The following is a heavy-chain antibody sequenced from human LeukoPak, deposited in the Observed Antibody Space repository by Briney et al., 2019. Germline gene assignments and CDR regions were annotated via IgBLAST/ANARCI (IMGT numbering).Heavy chain of an antibody. CDR2: MNHSGTN. Sequence: SETLSLTCAVYGGSFSDYYWSWIRQPPGKGLEWIGEMNHSGTNNYSPSLKSRVSISVDTSNNHFSLKLTSVTAADAAMYYCASHYSSGSYRYTGSFDSWGQGMLVNVSS. CDR3: ASHYSSGSYRYTGSFDS. CDR1: GGSFSDYY. D-gene: IGHD3-16*02. J-gene: IGHJ4*02. V-gene: IGHV4-34*01.